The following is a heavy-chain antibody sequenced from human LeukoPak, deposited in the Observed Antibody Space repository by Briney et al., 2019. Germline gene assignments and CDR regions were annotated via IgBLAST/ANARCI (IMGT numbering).Heavy chain of an antibody. CDR2: ISSSSSYI. V-gene: IGHV3-21*01. Sequence: GGSLRLSCAASGFTFSNYSMNWVRQAPGKGLEWVSSISSSSSYIYYADSVKGRFTISRDNAKNSLYLQMNSLRAEDTAVYYCARDNSGSYEDWFDPWGQGTLVTVSS. J-gene: IGHJ5*02. D-gene: IGHD1-26*01. CDR1: GFTFSNYS. CDR3: ARDNSGSYEDWFDP.